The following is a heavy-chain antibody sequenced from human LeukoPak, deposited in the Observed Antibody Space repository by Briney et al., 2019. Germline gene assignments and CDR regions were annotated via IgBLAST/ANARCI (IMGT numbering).Heavy chain of an antibody. CDR3: ARYDNSGPLPDY. J-gene: IGHJ4*02. D-gene: IGHD3-22*01. Sequence: ASVKVSCKASGYTFTSYGISWVRQAPGQGLEWMGWISAYNGNTNYAQKLQGRVTMTTDTSTSTAYMELSRLRSDDTAVYYCARYDNSGPLPDYWGQGTLVTVSS. CDR1: GYTFTSYG. V-gene: IGHV1-18*01. CDR2: ISAYNGNT.